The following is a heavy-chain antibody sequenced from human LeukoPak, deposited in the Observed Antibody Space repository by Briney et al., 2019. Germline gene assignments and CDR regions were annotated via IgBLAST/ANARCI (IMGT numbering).Heavy chain of an antibody. J-gene: IGHJ1*01. V-gene: IGHV3-30*04. Sequence: PGGSLRLSCAASGFTFSNNAMHWVRQAPGKGLEWVAVISYDGSNKNYADSVRGRFTISRDNSKNTLYLQMNSLRAEDTAVYYCGNPMVRGEKYFQHWGQGTLVTVSS. CDR3: GNPMVRGEKYFQH. CDR1: GFTFSNNA. D-gene: IGHD3-10*01. CDR2: ISYDGSNK.